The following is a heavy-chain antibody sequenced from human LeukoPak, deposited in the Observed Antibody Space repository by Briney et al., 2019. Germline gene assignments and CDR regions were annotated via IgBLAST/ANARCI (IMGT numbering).Heavy chain of an antibody. CDR3: ARCQSKYFYDRGGFDI. D-gene: IGHD3-22*01. CDR2: IYYSGST. V-gene: IGHV4-39*07. Sequence: SETLSLTCTVSGGSISSSSYYWGWIRQPPGKGLEWIGGIYYSGSTNYRPSLKSRATISVDTSRNQFSLRLSSVTAADTAVYYCARCQSKYFYDRGGFDIWGQGTMVTVSS. CDR1: GGSISSSSYY. J-gene: IGHJ3*02.